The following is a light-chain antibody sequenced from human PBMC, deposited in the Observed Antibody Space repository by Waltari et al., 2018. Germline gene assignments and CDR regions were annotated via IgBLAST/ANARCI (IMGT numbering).Light chain of an antibody. Sequence: QSALTQPASVSGSPGQATPLSCPGTSRDVGGYNFVPWYQQNPGKAPKIMIYEVTKWPSGVSNRFSGSKSGNTASLTISGLQADDEADYYCCSYAGSSTFLFGGGTKLTVL. CDR1: SRDVGGYNF. CDR3: CSYAGSSTFL. CDR2: EVT. J-gene: IGLJ2*01. V-gene: IGLV2-23*02.